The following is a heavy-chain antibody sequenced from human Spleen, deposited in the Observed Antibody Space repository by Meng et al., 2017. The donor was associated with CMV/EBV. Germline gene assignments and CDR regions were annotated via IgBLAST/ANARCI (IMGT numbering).Heavy chain of an antibody. V-gene: IGHV3-7*01. CDR1: EFTFSYYW. J-gene: IGHJ4*02. Sequence: GESLKISCAASEFTFSYYWVTWVRQAPGKGLEWVANINEDGSEKYYVDSVKGRFTISRDNAKNSLYLQMNSLRAEDTAVYYCAREQRLYNVLSGYSPAHYFDSWGQGTLVTVSS. D-gene: IGHD3-3*01. CDR3: AREQRLYNVLSGYSPAHYFDS. CDR2: INEDGSEK.